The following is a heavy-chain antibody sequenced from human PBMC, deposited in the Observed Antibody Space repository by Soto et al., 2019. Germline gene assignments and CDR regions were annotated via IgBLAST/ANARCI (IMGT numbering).Heavy chain of an antibody. Sequence: SETMSLTCTVSGGSINSYYWSWIRQPPGKGLEWIGYIYYSGSTYYNPSLKSRVTISVDTSKNQFSLKLSSVTAADTAVYYCAGSDYGDDASFDIWGQGTMVTVSS. CDR1: GGSINSYY. J-gene: IGHJ3*02. CDR3: AGSDYGDDASFDI. CDR2: IYYSGST. D-gene: IGHD4-17*01. V-gene: IGHV4-59*04.